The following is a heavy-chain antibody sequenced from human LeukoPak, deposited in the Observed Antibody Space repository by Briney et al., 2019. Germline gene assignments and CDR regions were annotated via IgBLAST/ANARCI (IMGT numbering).Heavy chain of an antibody. V-gene: IGHV4-59*01. J-gene: IGHJ5*02. CDR2: IYYSGST. D-gene: IGHD2-2*01. Sequence: SETLSLACTVSGGSLSSYYWSWIRQPPGKGLERIGYIYYSGSTNYNPSPKSRVTISVDTSKNQFSLKLSSVTAADTAVYYCARIPYCSSTSCSGWFDPWGQGTLVTVSS. CDR1: GGSLSSYY. CDR3: ARIPYCSSTSCSGWFDP.